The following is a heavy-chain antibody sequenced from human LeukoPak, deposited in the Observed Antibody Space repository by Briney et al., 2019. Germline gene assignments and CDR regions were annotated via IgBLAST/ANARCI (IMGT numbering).Heavy chain of an antibody. V-gene: IGHV4-61*02. CDR3: ARVLKIGATKVGIVYYYYYMDV. D-gene: IGHD2-21*01. CDR2: IYTSGST. CDR1: GGSISSGVYS. Sequence: KPSETLSLTCAVSGGSISSGVYSWSWIRQPAGKGLEWIGRIYTSGSTNYNPSLKSRVTISVDTSKNQFSLKLSSVTAADTAVYYCARVLKIGATKVGIVYYYYYMDVWGKGTTVTISS. J-gene: IGHJ6*03.